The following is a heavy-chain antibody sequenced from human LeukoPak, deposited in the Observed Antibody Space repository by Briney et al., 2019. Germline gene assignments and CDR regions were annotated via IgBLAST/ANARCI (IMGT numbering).Heavy chain of an antibody. J-gene: IGHJ4*02. CDR3: TMGYDSSPPY. V-gene: IGHV4-34*01. CDR1: GGSFRGNY. Sequence: SETLSLTCAVYGGSFRGNYWTWIRRPPGKGLEWIGEISHSGRTNYNPSLKSRVTISLDTSKNQFSLKLSSVTAADTAVYFCTMGYDSSPPYWGQGPLVTVSS. CDR2: ISHSGRT. D-gene: IGHD3-22*01.